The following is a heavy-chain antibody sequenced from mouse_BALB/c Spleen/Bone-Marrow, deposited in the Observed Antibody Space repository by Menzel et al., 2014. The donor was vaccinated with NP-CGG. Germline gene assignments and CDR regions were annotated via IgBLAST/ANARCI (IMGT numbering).Heavy chain of an antibody. Sequence: VQLQQSGAELAKPGASVKMSCKSSGYTFISYWMHWVKQRPGQGLEWIGYINPITGYTEYGQKFKDKATLTADKSSSTAYIQLSSLTSEDSAVYYCARSYDYDGGYYAMDYWGQGTSVTVSS. CDR2: INPITGYT. J-gene: IGHJ4*01. CDR1: GYTFISYW. D-gene: IGHD2-4*01. V-gene: IGHV1-7*01. CDR3: ARSYDYDGGYYAMDY.